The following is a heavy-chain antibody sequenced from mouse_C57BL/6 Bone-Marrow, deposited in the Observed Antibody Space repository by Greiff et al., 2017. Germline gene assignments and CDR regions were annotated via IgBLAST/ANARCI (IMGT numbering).Heavy chain of an antibody. V-gene: IGHV14-4*01. D-gene: IGHD2-2*01. CDR1: GFNIKDDY. J-gene: IGHJ2*01. CDR3: TTGLLWLRTYYFDY. Sequence: VQLKQSGPELVRPGASVKLSCTASGFNIKDDYMHWVKQRPEQGLEWIGWIDPENGDTEYASKFQGKATITADTSSNTAYLQLSSLTSEDTAVYYCTTGLLWLRTYYFDYWGQGTTLTVSS. CDR2: IDPENGDT.